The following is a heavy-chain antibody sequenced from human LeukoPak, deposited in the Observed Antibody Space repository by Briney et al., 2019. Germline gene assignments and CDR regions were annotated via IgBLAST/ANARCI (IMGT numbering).Heavy chain of an antibody. Sequence: GESLKISCKGSGYSFSNYWIGWVRQMPGKGLEWMGIIYPGDSNTRYSPSFQGQVTISADKSISTAYLQWSSLKASDTAMYYCARGVNVGYCSGGSCYLGAFDIWGQGTMVTVSS. CDR2: IYPGDSNT. V-gene: IGHV5-51*01. CDR1: GYSFSNYW. J-gene: IGHJ3*02. D-gene: IGHD2-15*01. CDR3: ARGVNVGYCSGGSCYLGAFDI.